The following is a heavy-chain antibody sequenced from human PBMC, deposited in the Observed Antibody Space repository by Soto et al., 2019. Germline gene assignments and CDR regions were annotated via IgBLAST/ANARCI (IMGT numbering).Heavy chain of an antibody. CDR2: IWYDGSNK. J-gene: IGHJ3*02. CDR1: GFTFSSYG. V-gene: IGHV3-33*01. CDR3: ARERGSGSHDAFDI. Sequence: QVQLVESGGGVVQPGRSLRLSCAASGFTFSSYGMHWVRQAPGKGLEWVAVIWYDGSNKYYADSVKGRFTISRDNSKNTLYLQRNSLRAEDTAVYYCARERGSGSHDAFDIWGQGTMVTVSS. D-gene: IGHD3-22*01.